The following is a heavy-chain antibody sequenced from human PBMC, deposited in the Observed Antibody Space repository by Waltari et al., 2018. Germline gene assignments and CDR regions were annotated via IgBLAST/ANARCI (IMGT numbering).Heavy chain of an antibody. D-gene: IGHD3-22*01. CDR1: GFTFSNYI. J-gene: IGHJ4*02. V-gene: IGHV3-74*01. CDR2: IKNDGSTT. Sequence: EVPLVESGGGSVQPGGSLSLPCAAAGFTFSNYIMHWVRQSSGEGLVWISRIKNDGSTTRYADSVGGRFTISRDNAKNTLYLDMNHLRVEDTAIYYCARDYNYKIDYWGQGILVTVSS. CDR3: ARDYNYKIDY.